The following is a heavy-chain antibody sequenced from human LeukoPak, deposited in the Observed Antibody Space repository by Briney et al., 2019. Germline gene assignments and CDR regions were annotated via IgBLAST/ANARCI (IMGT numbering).Heavy chain of an antibody. D-gene: IGHD5/OR15-5a*01. CDR1: GFTFSSYA. CDR3: AKRTPSVGFDY. V-gene: IGHV3-23*01. Sequence: GGSLRLSCAASGFTFSSYAMTWVRQAPGEGLEWVSDIRWGGGRIFYADSVKGPITIPRDNSKNTLYLQINSLRAEDTAVYSCAKRTPSVGFDYWGQGTLVTVSS. J-gene: IGHJ4*02. CDR2: IRWGGGRI.